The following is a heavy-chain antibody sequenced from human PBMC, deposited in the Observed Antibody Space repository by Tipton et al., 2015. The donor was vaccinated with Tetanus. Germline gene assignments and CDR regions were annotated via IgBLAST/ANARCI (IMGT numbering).Heavy chain of an antibody. V-gene: IGHV1-46*01. CDR2: INPGGGST. Sequence: QLVQSGAEVKKPGASVKVSCKASGYTFTSYYMYWVRQAPGQGLEWMGIINPGGGSTSYAQKFQGRVTMTRDTSTSTVYMELSSLRSEDTAVYYCARLYQVPPAEYYFDYWGQGTLVTVSS. J-gene: IGHJ4*02. D-gene: IGHD2-15*01. CDR3: ARLYQVPPAEYYFDY. CDR1: GYTFTSYY.